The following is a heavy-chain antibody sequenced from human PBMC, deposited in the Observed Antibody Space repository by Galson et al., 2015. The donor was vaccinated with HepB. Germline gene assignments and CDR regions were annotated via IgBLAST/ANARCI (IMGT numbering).Heavy chain of an antibody. CDR3: ASAIRFLEWFPKRGYWYFDL. D-gene: IGHD3-3*01. CDR2: IIPIFGTA. CDR1: GGTFSSYA. V-gene: IGHV1-69*13. J-gene: IGHJ2*01. Sequence: SVKVSCKASGGTFSSYAISWVRQAPGQGLEWMGGIIPIFGTANYAQKFQGRVTITADESTSTAYMELSSLRSEDTAVYYCASAIRFLEWFPKRGYWYFDLWGRGTLVTVSS.